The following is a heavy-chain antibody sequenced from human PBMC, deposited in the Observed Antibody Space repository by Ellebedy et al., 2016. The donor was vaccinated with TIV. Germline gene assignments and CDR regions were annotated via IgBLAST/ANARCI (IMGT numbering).Heavy chain of an antibody. CDR2: IYYSGST. D-gene: IGHD3-10*01. V-gene: IGHV4-59*01. CDR1: GGSISSYY. CDR3: ARGRRGLWFGELLRFLDY. Sequence: SETLSLTCTVSGGSISSYYWSWIRQPPGRGLEWIGYIYYSGSTNYHPSLKSRVTISVDTSKNQFSLKLSSVTAADTAVYYCARGRRGLWFGELLRFLDYWGQGTLVTVSS. J-gene: IGHJ4*02.